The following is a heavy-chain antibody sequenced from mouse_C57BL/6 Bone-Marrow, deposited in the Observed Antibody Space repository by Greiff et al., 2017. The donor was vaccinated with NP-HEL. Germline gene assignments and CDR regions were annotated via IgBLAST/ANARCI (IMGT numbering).Heavy chain of an antibody. D-gene: IGHD2-12*01. Sequence: QVQLKESGAELVKPGASVKLSCKASGYTFTSYWMHWVKQRPGQGLEWIGMIHPNSGSTNYNEKFKSKATLTVDKSSSTAYMQLSSLTSEDSAVYYCARRLYYSNHSRYFDVWGTGTTVTVSS. CDR2: IHPNSGST. J-gene: IGHJ1*03. CDR1: GYTFTSYW. V-gene: IGHV1-64*01. CDR3: ARRLYYSNHSRYFDV.